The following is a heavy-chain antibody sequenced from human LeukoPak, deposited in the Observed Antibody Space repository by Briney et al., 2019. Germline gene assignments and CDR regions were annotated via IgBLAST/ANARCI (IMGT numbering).Heavy chain of an antibody. D-gene: IGHD2-15*01. J-gene: IGHJ6*03. CDR2: INWNGGST. V-gene: IGHV3-20*04. CDR3: ARVLRYCSGGNCYSGGLGYMDV. Sequence: PGGSLRLSCAASGFTFDDYGMSWVRQAPGKWLEWVSGINWNGGSTCYAASVKGRFTISRDNAKNSLYLQVNSLRAEGTALYYCARVLRYCSGGNCYSGGLGYMDVWGKGTTVTISS. CDR1: GFTFDDYG.